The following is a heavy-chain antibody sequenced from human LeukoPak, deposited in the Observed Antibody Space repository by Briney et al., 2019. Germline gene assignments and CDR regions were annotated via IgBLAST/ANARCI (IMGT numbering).Heavy chain of an antibody. Sequence: GGSLRLSCAASGFTFRDYYMSWIRQAPGKGLEWISYIANIGGTIYYADSVKGRFTISRDNAKNSLYLQMNSLRAEDTAVYYCARGDNLSYGFDIWGHATMVTVSS. CDR1: GFTFRDYY. CDR2: IANIGGTI. CDR3: ARGDNLSYGFDI. D-gene: IGHD3-16*02. J-gene: IGHJ3*02. V-gene: IGHV3-11*04.